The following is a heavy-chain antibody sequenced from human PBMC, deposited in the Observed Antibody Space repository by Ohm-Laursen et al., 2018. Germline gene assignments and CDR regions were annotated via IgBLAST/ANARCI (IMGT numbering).Heavy chain of an antibody. CDR3: ARDRDWAIDY. CDR2: INAYKNDL. Sequence: SLRLSCAASGFTFSDHGMNWVRQAPGKGLEWLSYINAYKNDLFYADSVKGRFTISRDNAENLLYLQMDRLRDDDTAVYYCARDRDWAIDYWGQGTLVTGSS. J-gene: IGHJ4*02. D-gene: IGHD3/OR15-3a*01. CDR1: GFTFSDHG. V-gene: IGHV3-48*02.